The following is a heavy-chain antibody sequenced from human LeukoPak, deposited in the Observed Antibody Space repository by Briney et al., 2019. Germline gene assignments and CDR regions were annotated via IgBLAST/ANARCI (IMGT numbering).Heavy chain of an antibody. CDR1: GGSISSSSYY. CDR3: ARLTSSGWQDY. D-gene: IGHD6-19*01. CDR2: IYYSGST. V-gene: IGHV4-39*01. J-gene: IGHJ4*02. Sequence: PSETLSLTCTVSGGSISSSSYYWGWIRQPPGKGLEWIGSIYYSGSTYYNPSLESRVTISVDTSKNQFSLKLSSVTAADTAVYYCARLTSSGWQDYWGQGTLVTVSS.